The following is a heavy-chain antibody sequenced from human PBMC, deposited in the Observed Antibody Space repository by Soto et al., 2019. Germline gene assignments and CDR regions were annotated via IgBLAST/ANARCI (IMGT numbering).Heavy chain of an antibody. J-gene: IGHJ4*02. CDR1: GGSISSYY. D-gene: IGHD3-9*01. V-gene: IGHV4-59*08. CDR2: TYYSGIT. Sequence: QVQLQESGPGLVKPSETLSLTCTVSGGSISSYYWSWIRQPPGQGLEWIGYTYYSGITNYNPSLTSRVTLSVDTSKNQFSRKLSSVTAADTAVYYCARGRGLRYFDWLPTGFAYWGQGTLVTVAS. CDR3: ARGRGLRYFDWLPTGFAY.